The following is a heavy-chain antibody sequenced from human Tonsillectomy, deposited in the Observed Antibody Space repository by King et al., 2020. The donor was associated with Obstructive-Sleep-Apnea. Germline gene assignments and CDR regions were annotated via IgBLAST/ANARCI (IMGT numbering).Heavy chain of an antibody. CDR3: AKDINSGAPY. CDR2: ISWDGGNT. J-gene: IGHJ4*02. CDR1: GFTFDDYA. Sequence: VQLVESGGVVVQPGGSLRPSCAASGFTFDDYAMHWVRQAPGKGLEWVSLISWDGGNTYYADSVKGRFTISRDNSKNSLYLQMNSLRAEDTALYYCAKDINSGAPYWGQGTLVTVSS. D-gene: IGHD2/OR15-2a*01. V-gene: IGHV3-43D*03.